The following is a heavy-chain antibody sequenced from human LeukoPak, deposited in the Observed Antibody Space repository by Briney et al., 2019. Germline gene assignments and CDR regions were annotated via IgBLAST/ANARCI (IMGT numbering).Heavy chain of an antibody. Sequence: ISAYNGNTNYAQKLQGRVTMTTDTSTSTAYMELRSLRSDDTAVYYCALLSGSYYRRAAFDIWGQGTMVTVSS. D-gene: IGHD1-26*01. J-gene: IGHJ3*02. CDR3: ALLSGSYYRRAAFDI. CDR2: ISAYNGNT. V-gene: IGHV1-18*01.